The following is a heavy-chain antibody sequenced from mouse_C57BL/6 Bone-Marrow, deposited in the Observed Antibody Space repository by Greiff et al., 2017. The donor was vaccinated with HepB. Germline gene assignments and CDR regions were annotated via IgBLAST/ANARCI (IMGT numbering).Heavy chain of an antibody. V-gene: IGHV1-5*01. CDR1: GYTFTSYW. CDR2: IYPGNSDT. J-gene: IGHJ3*01. Sequence: EVQLQQSGTVLARPGASVKMSCKTSGYTFTSYWMHWVKQRPGQGLEWIGAIYPGNSDTSYNQKFKGKAKLTAVTSASTAYMELSSLTNDDSAVYYCTRSYYYGSSYVDWFAYWGQGTLVTVSA. D-gene: IGHD1-1*01. CDR3: TRSYYYGSSYVDWFAY.